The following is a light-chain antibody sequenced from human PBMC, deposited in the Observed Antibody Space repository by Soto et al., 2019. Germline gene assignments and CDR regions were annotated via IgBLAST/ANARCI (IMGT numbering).Light chain of an antibody. J-gene: IGKJ4*01. CDR2: DAS. CDR3: QQRSNWPST. Sequence: EIVLTQSPATLSLSPGERATLSCRASQSVSSYLSWYQQKPGQAPRLLIYDASNRATGIPARFSGSGSGTYLTLTISSLGTEDFAVYYCQQRSNWPSTFGGGTKVEIK. CDR1: QSVSSY. V-gene: IGKV3-11*01.